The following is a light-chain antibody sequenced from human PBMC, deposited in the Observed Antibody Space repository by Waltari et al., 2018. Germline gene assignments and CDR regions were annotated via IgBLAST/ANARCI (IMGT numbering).Light chain of an antibody. J-gene: IGKJ4*01. CDR1: QSISNY. CDR2: GAS. CDR3: QQSSSHPPEVT. Sequence: DIQMTQSPSSLSASVGDRVTITCRATQSISNYLNWYQQKAGKAPKLLIYGASSLHSGVPARFSGSGSGTEFSLTISSLQPEDDETEVCQQSSSHPPEVTFGGGTKVEIK. V-gene: IGKV1-39*01.